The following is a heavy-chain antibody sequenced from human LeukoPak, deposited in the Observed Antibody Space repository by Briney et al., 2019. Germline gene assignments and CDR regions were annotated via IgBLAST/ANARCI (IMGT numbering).Heavy chain of an antibody. CDR1: GYSFTSYW. Sequence: GESLKISCKGSGYSFTSYWIGWVRQMPGKGLEWRGIIYPSDSDTRYSPSFQGQVTISADKSISTAYLQWSSLKASDTAMYYCASGTYDSSSWYGGSGVDAIDYWGQGTLVTVSS. V-gene: IGHV5-51*01. J-gene: IGHJ4*02. CDR3: ASGTYDSSSWYGGSGVDAIDY. D-gene: IGHD6-13*01. CDR2: IYPSDSDT.